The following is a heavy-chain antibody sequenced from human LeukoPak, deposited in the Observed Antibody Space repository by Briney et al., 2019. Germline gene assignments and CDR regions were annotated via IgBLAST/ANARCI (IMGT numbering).Heavy chain of an antibody. CDR2: ISVSGAGT. CDR3: AKDGSPVY. J-gene: IGHJ4*02. CDR1: GFTFSSQG. D-gene: IGHD3-10*01. Sequence: GGSLRLSCAASGFTFSSQGMTWVRQVPGKGLEWVSSISVSGAGTYYADSVKGRFTISRDNSKNTLYLQMNSLRAEDTALYYCAKDGSPVYWGQGTLVTVSS. V-gene: IGHV3-23*01.